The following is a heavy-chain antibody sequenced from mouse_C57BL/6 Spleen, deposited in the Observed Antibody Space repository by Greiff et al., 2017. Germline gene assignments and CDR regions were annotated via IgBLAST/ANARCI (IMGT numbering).Heavy chain of an antibody. V-gene: IGHV1-50*01. CDR2: IDPSDSYT. CDR1: GYTFTSYW. D-gene: IGHD1-1*01. CDR3: ARSTTVVASDY. Sequence: QVQLQQPGAELVKPGASVKLSCKASGYTFTSYWMQWVKQRPGQGLEWIGEIDPSDSYTNYNQKFKGKATLTVDTSSSTAYMQLSSRTSEDSAVYYCARSTTVVASDYWGQGTTLTVSS. J-gene: IGHJ2*01.